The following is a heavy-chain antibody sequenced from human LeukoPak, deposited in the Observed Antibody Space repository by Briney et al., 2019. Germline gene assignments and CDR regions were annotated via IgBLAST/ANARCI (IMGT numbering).Heavy chain of an antibody. Sequence: GGSLRLSCAASGFTFSSYGMHWVRQAPGKGLEWVAVISYDGSNKYYADSVKGRFTISRDNSKNTLYLQMNSLRAEDTAVYYCAKVVAPSGYFDWLSIDYWGQGTLVTVSS. V-gene: IGHV3-30*18. J-gene: IGHJ4*02. CDR3: AKVVAPSGYFDWLSIDY. CDR1: GFTFSSYG. D-gene: IGHD3-9*01. CDR2: ISYDGSNK.